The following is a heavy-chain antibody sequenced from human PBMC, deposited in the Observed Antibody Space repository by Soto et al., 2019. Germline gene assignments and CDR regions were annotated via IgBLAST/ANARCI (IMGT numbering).Heavy chain of an antibody. CDR3: ARGLRGQRWIQLWSPFDY. J-gene: IGHJ4*02. D-gene: IGHD5-18*01. CDR1: GGSISSGDYY. CDR2: IYYSGST. Sequence: PSETLSLTCTVSGGSISSGDYYWSWIRQPPGKGLEWIGYIYYSGSTYYNPSLKSRVTISVDTSKNLFSLKLSSVTAADTAVYYCARGLRGQRWIQLWSPFDYWGQGTLVTVSS. V-gene: IGHV4-30-4*01.